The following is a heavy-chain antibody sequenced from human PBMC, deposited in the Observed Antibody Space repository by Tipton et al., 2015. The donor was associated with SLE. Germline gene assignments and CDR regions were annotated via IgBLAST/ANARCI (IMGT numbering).Heavy chain of an antibody. CDR3: AYANWGTNFDY. D-gene: IGHD7-27*01. V-gene: IGHV4-39*07. CDR1: GGSISSSSYY. J-gene: IGHJ4*02. CDR2: IYYSGST. Sequence: TLSLTCTVSGGSISSSSYYWAWIRQPPGKGLEWIGSIYYSGSTYYNPSLESRVTISVDTSKNQFSLKLSSVTAADTAVFYCAYANWGTNFDYWGQGTLVTVSS.